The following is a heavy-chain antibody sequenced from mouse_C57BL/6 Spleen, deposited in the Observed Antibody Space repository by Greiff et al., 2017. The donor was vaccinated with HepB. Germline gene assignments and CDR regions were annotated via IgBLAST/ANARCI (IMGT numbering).Heavy chain of an antibody. Sequence: EVQLQQSGPELVKPGASVKISCKASGYTFTDYYMNWVKQSHGKSLEWIGDINPNNGGTSYNQKFKGKATLTVDKSSSTAYMELRSLTSEDSAVYYCARRELGPGDYWGQGTTLTVSS. V-gene: IGHV1-26*01. J-gene: IGHJ2*01. CDR3: ARRELGPGDY. CDR2: INPNNGGT. CDR1: GYTFTDYY. D-gene: IGHD4-1*01.